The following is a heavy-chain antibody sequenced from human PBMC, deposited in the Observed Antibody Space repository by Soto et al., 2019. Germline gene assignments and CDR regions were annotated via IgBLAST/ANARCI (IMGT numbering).Heavy chain of an antibody. J-gene: IGHJ5*02. CDR2: ISAYNGNT. Sequence: ASVKVSCKASGYTFTSYAISWVRQAPGQGLEWMGWISAYNGNTNYAQKLQGRVTMTTDTSTSTAYMELRSLRSDDTAVYYCARDPGSGSYYGWFDPWGQGTLVTVSS. CDR3: ARDPGSGSYYGWFDP. V-gene: IGHV1-18*01. CDR1: GYTFTSYA. D-gene: IGHD3-10*01.